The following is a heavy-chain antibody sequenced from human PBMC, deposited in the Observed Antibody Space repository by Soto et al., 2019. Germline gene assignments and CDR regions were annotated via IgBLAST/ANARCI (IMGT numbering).Heavy chain of an antibody. CDR3: ARVVPGAEAWFGP. V-gene: IGHV1-18*01. J-gene: IGHJ5*02. D-gene: IGHD2-2*01. CDR2: ISLYSDGT. Sequence: ASVKVSCKTSGYTFSNYGITWVRQAPGQPLEWLVLISLYSDGTSYAQRFQGRVSITTDTPTTTADMELRSLRSDDTAVYYCARVVPGAEAWFGPWGQGTLVTVSS. CDR1: GYTFSNYG.